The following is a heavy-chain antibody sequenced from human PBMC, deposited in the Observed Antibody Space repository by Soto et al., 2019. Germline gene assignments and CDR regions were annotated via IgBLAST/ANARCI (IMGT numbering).Heavy chain of an antibody. Sequence: HPGGSLRLSCAASGFTVSSNYMSWVRQAPGKGLEWVSVIYSGGSTYYADSVKGRFTISRDNSKNTLYLQMNSLRAEDTAVYYCARERSIAAPLDYWGQGTLVTVSS. V-gene: IGHV3-53*01. CDR2: IYSGGST. D-gene: IGHD6-13*01. J-gene: IGHJ4*02. CDR1: GFTVSSNY. CDR3: ARERSIAAPLDY.